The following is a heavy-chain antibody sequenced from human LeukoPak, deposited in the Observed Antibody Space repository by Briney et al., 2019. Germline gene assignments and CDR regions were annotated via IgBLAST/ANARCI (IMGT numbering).Heavy chain of an antibody. CDR3: ARVESAAGLREMPFDI. CDR2: MNPNSGNT. D-gene: IGHD6-13*01. CDR1: GYTFTSYD. J-gene: IGHJ3*02. Sequence: GASVKVSCKASGYTFTSYDINWVRQATGQGLEWMGWMNPNSGNTGYAQKFQGRATMTRNTSISTAYMELSSLRSEDTAVYYCARVESAAGLREMPFDIWGQGTMVTVSS. V-gene: IGHV1-8*01.